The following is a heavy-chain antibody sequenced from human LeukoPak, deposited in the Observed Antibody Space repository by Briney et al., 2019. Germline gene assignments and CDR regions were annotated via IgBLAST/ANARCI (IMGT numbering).Heavy chain of an antibody. V-gene: IGHV3-23*01. CDR1: GFTFSSYA. CDR3: AKEDRALIQWLVGFDPFDY. Sequence: PGGSLRLSCAASGFTFSSYAMSWVRQAPGKGLEWVSAISGSGGSTYYADSVKGRFTISRDNSKNTLYLQMNSLRAEDTAVYYCAKEDRALIQWLVGFDPFDYWGQGTLVTVSS. CDR2: ISGSGGST. J-gene: IGHJ4*02. D-gene: IGHD6-19*01.